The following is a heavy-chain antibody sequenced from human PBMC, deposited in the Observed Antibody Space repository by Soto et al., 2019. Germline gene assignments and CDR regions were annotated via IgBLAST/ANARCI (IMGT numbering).Heavy chain of an antibody. J-gene: IGHJ4*02. V-gene: IGHV4-59*01. Sequence: PSETLSLTCTLSGGSISYYYWSWVRQLPGKGLEWIGYIYDSGSTNYNPSLKSRVTISVDTSKNQFSLRLTSVTAADTAVYYCAAAPRYWGQGTLVTVS. D-gene: IGHD2-15*01. CDR1: GGSISYYY. CDR2: IYDSGST. CDR3: AAAPRY.